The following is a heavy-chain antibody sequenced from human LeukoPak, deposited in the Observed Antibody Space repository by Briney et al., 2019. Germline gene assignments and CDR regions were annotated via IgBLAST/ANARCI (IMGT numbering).Heavy chain of an antibody. CDR3: ARDRGYCSSTSCYTEIDY. CDR2: ISSSSSYI. D-gene: IGHD2-2*02. V-gene: IGHV3-21*01. J-gene: IGHJ4*02. Sequence: GGSLRLXCAASGFTFSSYSMNWVRRAPGKGLESVSSISSSSSYIYYADSVKGRFTISRDNAKNSLYLQMNSLRAEDTAAYYCARDRGYCSSTSCYTEIDYWGQGTLVTVSS. CDR1: GFTFSSYS.